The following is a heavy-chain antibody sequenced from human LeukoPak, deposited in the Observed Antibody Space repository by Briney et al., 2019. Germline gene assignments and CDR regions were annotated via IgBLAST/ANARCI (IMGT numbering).Heavy chain of an antibody. CDR3: ARAWYSSTWYPDY. J-gene: IGHJ4*02. CDR2: ISGSGGRT. CDR1: GFTFSSYG. D-gene: IGHD6-13*01. Sequence: GGSLRLSCAASGFTFSSYGMHWVRQAPGKGLEWVSAISGSGGRTYYADSVKGRFTISRDNSMNTLYLQMDSLRAEDTAVYYCARAWYSSTWYPDYWGQGTLVIVSS. V-gene: IGHV3-23*01.